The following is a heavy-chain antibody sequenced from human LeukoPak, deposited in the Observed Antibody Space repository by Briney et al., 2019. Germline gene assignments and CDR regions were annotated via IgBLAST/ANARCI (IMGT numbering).Heavy chain of an antibody. CDR2: ISYSGMTI. CDR1: GFTFSDDY. CDR3: ARGRTGHHSYYYYYMDV. V-gene: IGHV3-11*01. D-gene: IGHD3/OR15-3a*01. J-gene: IGHJ6*03. Sequence: KSGGSLRLSCAASGFTFSDDYMTWIRQAPGKGLEWISYISYSGMTISYADSVKGRFTISRHNAKNSLHLQMNSLRAEDTAVYYCARGRTGHHSYYYYYMDVWGKGTTVTVSS.